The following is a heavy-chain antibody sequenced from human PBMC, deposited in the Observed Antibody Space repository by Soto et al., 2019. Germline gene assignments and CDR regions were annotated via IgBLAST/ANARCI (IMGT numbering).Heavy chain of an antibody. CDR3: AAPLAYIYGLDY. D-gene: IGHD5-18*01. V-gene: IGHV1-18*01. CDR2: ISAYNGNT. CDR1: GYTFTSYG. J-gene: IGHJ4*02. Sequence: QVQLVQSGAEVKKPGASVKVSCKTSGYTFTSYGFSWVRQAPGQGLEGMGWISAYNGNTNYAQKLQGRVTMTTDTSTSTADMELSSLRSDATAVYDCAAPLAYIYGLDYWCQGTLVTVSS.